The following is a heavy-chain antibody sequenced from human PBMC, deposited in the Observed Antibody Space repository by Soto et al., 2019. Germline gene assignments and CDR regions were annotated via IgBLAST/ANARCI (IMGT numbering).Heavy chain of an antibody. D-gene: IGHD2-2*01. CDR1: GGTFSSYA. J-gene: IGHJ6*02. CDR2: IIPIFGTA. CDR3: ARDKVGSTSPNNNYYYYGMDV. Sequence: SVKVSCKASGGTFSSYAMSWVRQARGQGLEWMGGIIPIFGTANYAQKFQGRVTITADESTSTAYMELSSLRSEDTAVYYCARDKVGSTSPNNNYYYYGMDVWGQGTTVTVSS. V-gene: IGHV1-69*13.